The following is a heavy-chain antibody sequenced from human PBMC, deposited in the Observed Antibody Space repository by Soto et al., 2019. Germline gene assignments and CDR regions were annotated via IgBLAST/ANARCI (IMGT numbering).Heavy chain of an antibody. CDR2: VSYSGRT. D-gene: IGHD2-15*01. CDR3: ARLPYTVVTAIDV. Sequence: SETLSLTYTVSRGSINNYYWTLIRQPPGKGLEWIGYVSYSGRTNYDPSLKSRVNMFVDKSKNQFSLNLTSVTAADTAGYYCARLPYTVVTAIDVWGQWPLV. CDR1: RGSINNYY. J-gene: IGHJ3*01. V-gene: IGHV4-59*03.